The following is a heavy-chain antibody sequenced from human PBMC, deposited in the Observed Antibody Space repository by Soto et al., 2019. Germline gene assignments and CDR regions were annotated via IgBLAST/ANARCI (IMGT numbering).Heavy chain of an antibody. V-gene: IGHV3-23*01. Sequence: VGSLRLSCAASGFTFSSYAMSWVRQAPGKGLEWVSAISGSGGSTYYTDSVKGRFTISRDNSKNTLYLQMKSLRAEDTAVYYCAKDWYYDIMTGYYTLGMDVWGQGTTVTVSS. J-gene: IGHJ6*02. CDR2: ISGSGGST. CDR1: GFTFSSYA. D-gene: IGHD3-9*01. CDR3: AKDWYYDIMTGYYTLGMDV.